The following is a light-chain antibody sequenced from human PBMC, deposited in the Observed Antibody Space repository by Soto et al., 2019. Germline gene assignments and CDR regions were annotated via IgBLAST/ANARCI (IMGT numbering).Light chain of an antibody. V-gene: IGLV1-40*01. CDR2: GNS. CDR3: QSYDSSLSVIYV. Sequence: QSVLTQPPPVSGAPGQRVTISCTGGSSNIGAGYDVHWYQQLPGTAPKLLIYGNSNRPSGVPDRFSGSKSGTSASLAITGLQAEDEADYYCQSYDSSLSVIYVFGTGTKVTVL. J-gene: IGLJ1*01. CDR1: SSNIGAGYD.